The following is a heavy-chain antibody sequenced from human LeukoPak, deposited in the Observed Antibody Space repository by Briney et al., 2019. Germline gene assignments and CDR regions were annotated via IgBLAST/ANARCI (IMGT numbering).Heavy chain of an antibody. D-gene: IGHD6-6*01. CDR3: ARFRGSSLPLYYLDY. CDR2: ISAYNGNT. CDR1: GYTFTSYG. V-gene: IGHV1-18*01. Sequence: ASVKASCKASGYTFTSYGISWVRQAPGQGLEWMGWISAYNGNTNYAQKLQGRVTMTTDTSTSTAYMELRSLRSDDTAVYYCARFRGSSLPLYYLDYWGQGTLVTVSS. J-gene: IGHJ4*02.